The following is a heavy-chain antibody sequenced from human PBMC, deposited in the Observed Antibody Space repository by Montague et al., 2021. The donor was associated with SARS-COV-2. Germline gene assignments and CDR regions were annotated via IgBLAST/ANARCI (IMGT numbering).Heavy chain of an antibody. J-gene: IGHJ3*02. Sequence: SETLSLTCTVSGGSISSSSYYWGWLRQPPGKGLEWIGSIYYSGSTYYNPSLKSRVTISVDTPKNQFPLKLSSVTAADTAVYYCARFPTSYYYDSKAAPATPDAFDIWGQGTMVTVSS. V-gene: IGHV4-39*01. CDR2: IYYSGST. D-gene: IGHD3-22*01. CDR1: GGSISSSSYY. CDR3: ARFPTSYYYDSKAAPATPDAFDI.